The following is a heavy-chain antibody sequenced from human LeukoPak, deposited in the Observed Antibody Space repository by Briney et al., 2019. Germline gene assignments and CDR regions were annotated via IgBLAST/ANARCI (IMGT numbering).Heavy chain of an antibody. CDR2: INPNSGGT. Sequence: ASVKVSCKASGYTFTGYYMHWVRQAPGQGLEWMGWINPNSGGTNYAQKFQGRVTMTRDTSISTAYMELSRLRSDDTAVYYCARVDYYDSSGFAPIRGFDYWGQGTLVTVSS. CDR1: GYTFTGYY. J-gene: IGHJ4*02. D-gene: IGHD3-22*01. CDR3: ARVDYYDSSGFAPIRGFDY. V-gene: IGHV1-2*02.